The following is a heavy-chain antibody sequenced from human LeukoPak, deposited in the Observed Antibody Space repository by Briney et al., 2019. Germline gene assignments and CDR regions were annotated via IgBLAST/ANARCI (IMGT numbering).Heavy chain of an antibody. J-gene: IGHJ4*02. V-gene: IGHV1-2*02. CDR1: GYTFTGYY. Sequence: ASVKVSCKASGYTFTGYYMHWVRQAPGQGLEWMGWINPNSGGTNYAQKLQGRVTMTTDTSTSTAYMELRSLRSDDTAVYYCARGGYCSSTSCYAFGLDYWGQGTLVTVSS. CDR3: ARGGYCSSTSCYAFGLDY. D-gene: IGHD2-2*01. CDR2: INPNSGGT.